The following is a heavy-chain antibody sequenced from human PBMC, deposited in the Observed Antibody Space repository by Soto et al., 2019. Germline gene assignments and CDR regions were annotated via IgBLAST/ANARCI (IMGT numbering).Heavy chain of an antibody. V-gene: IGHV1-3*01. D-gene: IGHD1-20*01. Sequence: ASVKVSCKASGYTFTSYAMHWVRQAPGQRLEWMGWINAGNGNTKYSQKFQGRVTITSDTSASTAYMELSSLRSEDTAVYYCARAVLVSVPTTLNSHYYYYAEGVWGQETTATVSS. CDR2: INAGNGNT. J-gene: IGHJ6*01. CDR1: GYTFTSYA. CDR3: ARAVLVSVPTTLNSHYYYYAEGV.